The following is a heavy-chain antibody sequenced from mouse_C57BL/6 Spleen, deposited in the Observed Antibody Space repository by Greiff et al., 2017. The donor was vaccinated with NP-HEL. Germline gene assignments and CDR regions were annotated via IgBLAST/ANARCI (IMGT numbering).Heavy chain of an antibody. CDR1: GYAFSSSW. Sequence: VQLQQSGPELVKPGASVKISCKASGYAFSSSWMNWVKQRPGKGLEWIGRIYPGDGDTNYNGKFKGKATLTADKSSSTAYMQLSSLTSEDSAVYFCARGDGYDVSFYYWGQGTTLTVSS. CDR3: ARGDGYDVSFYY. J-gene: IGHJ2*01. D-gene: IGHD2-2*01. CDR2: IYPGDGDT. V-gene: IGHV1-82*01.